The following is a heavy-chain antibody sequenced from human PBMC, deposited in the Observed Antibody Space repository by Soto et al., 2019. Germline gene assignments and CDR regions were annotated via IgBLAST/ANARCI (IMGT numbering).Heavy chain of an antibody. CDR1: GFTFSSYW. CDR3: ARIQAPIAAAAPTFDY. J-gene: IGHJ4*02. V-gene: IGHV3-7*01. Sequence: GGSLRLSCAASGFTFSSYWMSWVRQAPGKGLEWVANIKQDGSEKYYVDSVKGRFTISRDNAKNSLYLQMNSLRAEDTAVYYCARIQAPIAAAAPTFDYWGQGTLVTVYS. CDR2: IKQDGSEK. D-gene: IGHD6-13*01.